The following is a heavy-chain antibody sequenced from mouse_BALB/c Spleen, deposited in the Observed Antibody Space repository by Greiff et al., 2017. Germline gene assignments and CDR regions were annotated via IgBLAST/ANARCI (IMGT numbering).Heavy chain of an antibody. Sequence: QVQLQQSGAELVRPGVSVTISCTGSGYTFTDYAMHWVKQSHAKSLEWIGVISTYYGDASYNQKFKGKATMTVDKSSSTAYMELARLTSEDSAMYYCARSGTTDYFDYWGQGATLTVSS. J-gene: IGHJ2*01. CDR3: ARSGTTDYFDY. CDR2: ISTYYGDA. CDR1: GYTFTDYA. D-gene: IGHD2-12*01. V-gene: IGHV1S137*01.